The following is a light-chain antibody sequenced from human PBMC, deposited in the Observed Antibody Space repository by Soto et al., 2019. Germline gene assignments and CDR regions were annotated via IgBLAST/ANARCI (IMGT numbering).Light chain of an antibody. CDR2: AVS. Sequence: DIQMTQSPSSLSASVGDRVTITCWACQGIRKDLGWYQQKPGKAPQRLIYAVSSLHSGVPSRFSGSGSGTEITLTISSLQPEDSATYYCLQHNSYPLTFGGGTKVEIK. V-gene: IGKV1-17*01. CDR3: LQHNSYPLT. CDR1: QGIRKD. J-gene: IGKJ4*01.